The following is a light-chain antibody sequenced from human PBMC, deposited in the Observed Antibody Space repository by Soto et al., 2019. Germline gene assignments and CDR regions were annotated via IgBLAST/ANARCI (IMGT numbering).Light chain of an antibody. CDR2: GAS. CDR3: QQYNNWPLT. V-gene: IGKV3-15*01. Sequence: EVVMTQSPATLSVSLGDRATLSCRASQSVSSNLAWYQQKPGQAPRLLIYGASTRATGIPARFSGSGSGTEFTLTISSLQSEDFAVYSCQQYNNWPLTFCGGTKVEIK. CDR1: QSVSSN. J-gene: IGKJ4*01.